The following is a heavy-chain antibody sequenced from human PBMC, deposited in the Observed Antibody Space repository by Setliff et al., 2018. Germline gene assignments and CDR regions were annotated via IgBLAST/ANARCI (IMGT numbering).Heavy chain of an antibody. CDR1: GDSISSGNW. CDR2: INHSGNT. V-gene: IGHV4-4*02. D-gene: IGHD6-19*01. Sequence: SETLSLTCAVSGDSISSGNWWSWVRQPPEKGLEWIGEINHSGNTNYNPSLKCRVTISVDKSTNQFSLKLNSVTAADTAVYYCVRTDYSDGRYSMDVWGKGTAVTVS. J-gene: IGHJ6*03. CDR3: VRTDYSDGRYSMDV.